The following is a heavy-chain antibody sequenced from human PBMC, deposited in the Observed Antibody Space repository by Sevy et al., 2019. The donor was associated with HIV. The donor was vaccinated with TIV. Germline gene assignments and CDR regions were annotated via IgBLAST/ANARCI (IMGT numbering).Heavy chain of an antibody. CDR2: IRYDGSTK. CDR3: AKGLGVVPGALLSDAT. J-gene: IGHJ3*01. CDR1: GFTFRSYG. D-gene: IGHD3-10*01. Sequence: GGSLRLSCAASGFTFRSYGMHWVRQAPGKGLEWVAFIRYDGSTKYYADSVKGRFTISRDNSKNTLYLQMNSLRGDDTSLYYCAKGLGVVPGALLSDATWGQGQWSPSPQ. V-gene: IGHV3-30*02.